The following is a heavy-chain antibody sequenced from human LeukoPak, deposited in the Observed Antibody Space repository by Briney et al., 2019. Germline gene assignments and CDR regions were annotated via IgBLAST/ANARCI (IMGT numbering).Heavy chain of an antibody. J-gene: IGHJ5*02. V-gene: IGHV1-69*05. CDR1: GGTFNNPA. CDR3: ARDVHGDYGSGWFDP. D-gene: IGHD4-17*01. Sequence: ASVKVSCKTSGGTFNNPAISWVRQAPGQGLEWLGGIMSLFGTAGYAQKFQGRVTITKDESTRTVYLELTSLTSDDTAVYYCARDVHGDYGSGWFDPWGQGTLVSVSS. CDR2: IMSLFGTA.